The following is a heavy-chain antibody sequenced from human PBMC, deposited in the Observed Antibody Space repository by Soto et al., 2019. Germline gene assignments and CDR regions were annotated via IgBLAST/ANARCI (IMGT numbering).Heavy chain of an antibody. D-gene: IGHD2-2*01. V-gene: IGHV2-5*02. J-gene: IGHJ5*02. Sequence: ESGPTLVNPTQTLTLTCTFSAFSLSTGGVGVGWIRQPPGKALEWLALIYWDDDKRYSPSLRSRLTITKDTSKNQVVLTMTNMDPVDTATYYCAHGKKHIVLVPAAHHFGFDPWGQGTLVTVSS. CDR3: AHGKKHIVLVPAAHHFGFDP. CDR1: AFSLSTGGVG. CDR2: IYWDDDK.